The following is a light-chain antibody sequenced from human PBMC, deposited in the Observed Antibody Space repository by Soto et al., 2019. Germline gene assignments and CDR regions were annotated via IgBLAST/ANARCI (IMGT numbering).Light chain of an antibody. J-gene: IGKJ1*01. CDR2: AAS. CDR1: QSVPGNF. CDR3: QQYGSSPQT. V-gene: IGKV3-20*01. Sequence: EMGLTQSPGTLSLSPGERATLSCRASQSVPGNFLAWYQQKPGKAPRLRIYAASSRAMGIPDRVGGGVAGAKFTLTIVRLEPEDFEVFYCQQYGSSPQTFGKGTKLDIK.